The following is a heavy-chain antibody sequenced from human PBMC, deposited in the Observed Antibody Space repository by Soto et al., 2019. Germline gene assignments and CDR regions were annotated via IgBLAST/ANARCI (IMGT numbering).Heavy chain of an antibody. D-gene: IGHD3-10*01. CDR1: GGSISSYY. CDR3: AREQYYYGSGSYYNHFDY. Sequence: PSETLSLTCTVSGGSISSYYWSWIRQPPGKGLEWIGYIYYSGSTNYNPSLKSRVTISVDTSKNQFSLKLSSVTAADTAVYYCAREQYYYGSGSYYNHFDYWGQGTLVTVSS. CDR2: IYYSGST. J-gene: IGHJ4*02. V-gene: IGHV4-59*01.